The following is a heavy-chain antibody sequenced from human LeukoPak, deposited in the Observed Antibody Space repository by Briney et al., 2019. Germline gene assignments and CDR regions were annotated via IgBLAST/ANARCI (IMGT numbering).Heavy chain of an antibody. J-gene: IGHJ5*02. V-gene: IGHV1-8*01. D-gene: IGHD3-10*01. CDR2: MNPNSGNT. Sequence: GASVKVSCKASGHTFTSYDINWVRQATGQGLEWMGWMNPNSGNTGYAQKFQGRVTMTRNTSISTAYMELSSLRSEDTAVYYCARIMVRDLNWFDPWGQGTLVTVSS. CDR1: GHTFTSYD. CDR3: ARIMVRDLNWFDP.